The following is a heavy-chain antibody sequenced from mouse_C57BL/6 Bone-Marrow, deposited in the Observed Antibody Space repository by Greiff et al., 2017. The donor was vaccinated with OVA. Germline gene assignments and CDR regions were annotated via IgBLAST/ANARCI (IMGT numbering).Heavy chain of an antibody. CDR2: IDPETGGP. Sequence: QVQLKESGAELVRPGASVTLSCTASGYTFTDYEMHWVKQTPVHGLEWIGAIDPETGGPAYHQKFKGKAILTADKSSSTAYMELRSLTSEDSAVYYCTRGYSNYYAMDYWGQGTSVTVSS. V-gene: IGHV1-15*01. CDR3: TRGYSNYYAMDY. CDR1: GYTFTDYE. D-gene: IGHD2-5*01. J-gene: IGHJ4*01.